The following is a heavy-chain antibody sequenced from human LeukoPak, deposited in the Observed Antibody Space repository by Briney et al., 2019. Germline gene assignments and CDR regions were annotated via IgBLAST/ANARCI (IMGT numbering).Heavy chain of an antibody. CDR3: ARRAGAYTHPYDY. CDR2: IYSAGST. Sequence: PGGSLRLSCTVSGFTVSSNSMSWVRQAPGKGLEWGSFIYSAGSTHYSDSAKGRFTISIDNSKNTLYLQMNSLRAEHTAVYYCARRAGAYTHPYDYWGQGTLVTVS. D-gene: IGHD3-16*01. CDR1: GFTVSSNS. V-gene: IGHV3-53*01. J-gene: IGHJ4*02.